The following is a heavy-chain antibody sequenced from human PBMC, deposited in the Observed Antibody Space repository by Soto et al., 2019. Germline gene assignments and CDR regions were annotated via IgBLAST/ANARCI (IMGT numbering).Heavy chain of an antibody. D-gene: IGHD6-13*01. V-gene: IGHV4-39*01. J-gene: IGHJ6*01. CDR1: VGSISSSGYY. CDR3: ARSNSRSWYALTYHGMHV. Sequence: PSETLSFTCTVSVGSISSSGYYLGWIRQPPGKGLEWIGSIYYSGSTYYNPSLKSRVTISVDTSKNQLSLKLSSVKAEDTAVYYCARSNSRSWYALTYHGMHVLGPGTTVT. CDR2: IYYSGST.